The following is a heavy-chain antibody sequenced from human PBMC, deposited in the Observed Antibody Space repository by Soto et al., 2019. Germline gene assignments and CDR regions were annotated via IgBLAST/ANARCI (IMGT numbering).Heavy chain of an antibody. Sequence: SETLSLTCTDSGGSISSGGYYWSWIRQYPGKGLEWIGYIYYSGSTYYNPSLKSRVTISVDTSKNQFSLKLSSVTAADTAVYYCARGTIYDSSGYFAIPDYWGQGTLVTVSS. J-gene: IGHJ4*02. CDR3: ARGTIYDSSGYFAIPDY. V-gene: IGHV4-31*03. CDR1: GGSISSGGYY. D-gene: IGHD3-22*01. CDR2: IYYSGST.